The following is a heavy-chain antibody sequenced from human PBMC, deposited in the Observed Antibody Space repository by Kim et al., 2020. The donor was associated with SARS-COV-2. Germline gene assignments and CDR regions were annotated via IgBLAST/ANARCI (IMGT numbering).Heavy chain of an antibody. CDR3: ARFVGRFTAMINY. J-gene: IGHJ4*02. D-gene: IGHD5-18*01. V-gene: IGHV4-39*01. Sequence: YNPSLQSRVTISVDTSKNQFSRKLSSVTAAETSIYYCARFVGRFTAMINYWGQGTLVTVSS.